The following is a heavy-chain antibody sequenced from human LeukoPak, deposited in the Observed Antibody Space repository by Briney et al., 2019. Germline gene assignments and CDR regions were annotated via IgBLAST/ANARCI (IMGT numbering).Heavy chain of an antibody. CDR1: GLTFSRFG. V-gene: IGHV3-30*18. CDR2: ISHDGSQR. D-gene: IGHD3-16*01. J-gene: IGHJ4*02. Sequence: GGSLRLSCAASGLTFSRFGMHWVRQAPGKGLDWVALISHDGSQRYYTDSVRGRFTISRDDSKNTLYLQMDSLRAEDTAVYYCAKGQNRNGGALAYWGQGTLVTVSS. CDR3: AKGQNRNGGALAY.